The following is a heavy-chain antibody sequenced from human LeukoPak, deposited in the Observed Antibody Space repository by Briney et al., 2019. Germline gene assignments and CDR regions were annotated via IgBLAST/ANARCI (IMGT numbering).Heavy chain of an antibody. V-gene: IGHV1-69*01. CDR3: AREHNYGSGRVDI. CDR2: IIPIFGTA. D-gene: IGHD3-10*01. CDR1: GGTFSSYA. Sequence: SVKVSCKASGGTFSSYAISWVRQAPGQGLEWMGGIIPIFGTANYAQKSQGRVTITGDESTSTAYMELSSLRSEDTAVYYCAREHNYGSGRVDIWGQGTMVTVSS. J-gene: IGHJ3*02.